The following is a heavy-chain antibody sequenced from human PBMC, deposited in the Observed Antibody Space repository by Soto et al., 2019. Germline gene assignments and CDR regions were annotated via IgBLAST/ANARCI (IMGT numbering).Heavy chain of an antibody. V-gene: IGHV4-59*08. D-gene: IGHD3-22*01. Sequence: SETLSLTCTVSGGSISSYYWSWIRQTPGKGLEWIGHIFYTGITKYNSSLRSRVTISLDTSKTQFSLTLKSVTAADTAVYYCARRGFGLFYYGTSGSPDFYYYNADVWGQGTTVTVSS. CDR1: GGSISSYY. CDR2: IFYTGIT. CDR3: ARRGFGLFYYGTSGSPDFYYYNADV. J-gene: IGHJ6*03.